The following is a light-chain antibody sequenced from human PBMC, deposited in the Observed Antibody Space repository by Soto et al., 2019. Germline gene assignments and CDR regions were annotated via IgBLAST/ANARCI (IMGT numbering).Light chain of an antibody. J-gene: IGLJ3*02. Sequence: QSALTQPPSVSGAPGQRVTFSCTGSSSNIGAGYDVHWYQQFPGTAPKLLISGNINRPSGIPDRFSNSKSATSASLAITGLQAEDEADYYCQSYDTSLSTWVFGGGTKLTVL. CDR3: QSYDTSLSTWV. V-gene: IGLV1-40*01. CDR1: SSNIGAGYD. CDR2: GNI.